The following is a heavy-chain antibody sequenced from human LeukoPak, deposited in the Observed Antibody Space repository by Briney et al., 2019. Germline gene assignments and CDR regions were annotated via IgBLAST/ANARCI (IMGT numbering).Heavy chain of an antibody. CDR1: GFTFSSYA. J-gene: IGHJ4*02. Sequence: KTGGSLRLSCAASGFTFSSYAMSWIRQPPGKGLEWIGEINHSGSTNYNPSLKSRVTISVDTSKNQFSLKLSSVTAADTAVYYCARSVEMATTDFDYWGQGTLVTVSS. CDR2: INHSGST. V-gene: IGHV4-34*01. D-gene: IGHD5-24*01. CDR3: ARSVEMATTDFDY.